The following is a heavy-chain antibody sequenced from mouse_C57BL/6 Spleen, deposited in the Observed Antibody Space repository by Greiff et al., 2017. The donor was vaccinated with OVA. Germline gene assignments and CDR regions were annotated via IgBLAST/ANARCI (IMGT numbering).Heavy chain of an antibody. CDR3: ARRGIYYDYLWFAY. CDR2: IYPSDSET. CDR1: GYTFTSYW. Sequence: QVQLQQPGAELVRPGSSVKLSCKASGYTFTSYWMAWVKQRPGQGLEWIGNIYPSDSETHYNQKFKDKATLTVDKSSSTAYMQLSSLTSEDSAVYYCARRGIYYDYLWFAYWGQGTLVTVSA. V-gene: IGHV1-61*01. J-gene: IGHJ3*01. D-gene: IGHD2-4*01.